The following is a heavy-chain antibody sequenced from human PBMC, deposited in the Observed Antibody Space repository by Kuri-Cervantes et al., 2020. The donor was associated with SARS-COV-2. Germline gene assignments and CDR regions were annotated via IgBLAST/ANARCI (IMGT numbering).Heavy chain of an antibody. CDR2: IKSKTDGGTT. Sequence: GESLKISCAASGFTVSSNYMSWVRQAPGKGLEWVGRIKSKTDGGTTDYAAPVKGRFTISRDDSKNTLYLQMNSLKTEDTAVYYCTTERTLWGQGTLVTVSS. CDR3: TTERTL. CDR1: GFTVSSNY. V-gene: IGHV3-15*01. J-gene: IGHJ4*02.